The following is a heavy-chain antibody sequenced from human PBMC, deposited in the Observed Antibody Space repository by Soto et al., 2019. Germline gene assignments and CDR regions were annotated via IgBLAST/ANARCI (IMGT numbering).Heavy chain of an antibody. D-gene: IGHD2-8*01. CDR3: ARGMGRYFDI. V-gene: IGHV4-4*07. Sequence: PSETLSLTCAISGDSIGNFYWSWIRQPAGKGLESLGRLSASGRTNYSPSLQSRVTMSLDRSKNRFSLRLTSVSAADTAVYFCARGMGRYFDIRARRTPVTVSS. J-gene: IGHJ2*01. CDR1: GDSIGNFY. CDR2: LSASGRT.